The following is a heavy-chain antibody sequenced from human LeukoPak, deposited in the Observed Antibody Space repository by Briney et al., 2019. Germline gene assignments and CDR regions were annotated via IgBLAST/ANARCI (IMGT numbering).Heavy chain of an antibody. CDR1: GYTFTSYA. J-gene: IGHJ4*02. V-gene: IGHV1-3*01. Sequence: ASVKVSCKASGYTFTSYAMHWVRQAPGQRLEWMRWINAGNGNTKYSQKFQGRVTITRDTSASTAYMELSSLRSEDTAVYYCARDRNIVGAKWNYFGYWGQGTLVTVSS. CDR3: ARDRNIVGAKWNYFGY. CDR2: INAGNGNT. D-gene: IGHD1-26*01.